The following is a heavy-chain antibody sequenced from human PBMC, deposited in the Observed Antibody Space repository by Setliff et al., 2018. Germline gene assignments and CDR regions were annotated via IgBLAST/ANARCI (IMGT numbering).Heavy chain of an antibody. CDR3: VREGVDRRSSTDYRYYMDV. Sequence: SVKVSCKASGATFGSHGISWVRQAPGQGLEWMGGTIPMFGTTEYAQKFQGRLTIITDESTNTAFMQLSSLRSDDTAVYYCVREGVDRRSSTDYRYYMDVWGKGTTVTVSS. V-gene: IGHV1-69*05. J-gene: IGHJ6*03. D-gene: IGHD6-6*01. CDR1: GATFGSHG. CDR2: TIPMFGTT.